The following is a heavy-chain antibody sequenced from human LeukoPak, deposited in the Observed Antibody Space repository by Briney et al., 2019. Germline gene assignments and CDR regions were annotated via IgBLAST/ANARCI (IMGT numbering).Heavy chain of an antibody. D-gene: IGHD3-10*01. CDR2: IRYDGSNK. J-gene: IGHJ4*02. CDR3: AKGRARFGELPNEAFDY. Sequence: PGGSLRLSCAASGFTFSSYGMHWVRQAPGKGLEWVAFIRYDGSNKYYADSVKGRFTISRDNSKNTLYLQMNSLRAEDTAVYYCAKGRARFGELPNEAFDYWGQGTLVTVSS. CDR1: GFTFSSYG. V-gene: IGHV3-30*02.